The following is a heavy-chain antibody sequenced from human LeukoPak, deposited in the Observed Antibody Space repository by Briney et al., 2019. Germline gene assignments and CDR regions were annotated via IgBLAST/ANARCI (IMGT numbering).Heavy chain of an antibody. CDR2: IASGGTT. D-gene: IGHD1-26*01. CDR3: ARGGDIVGATRSAFDL. J-gene: IGHJ3*01. CDR1: GLTVSSNY. Sequence: GGSLRLSCAASGLTVSSNYMSWVRHAPGKGLERVSVIASGGTTYYADSVKGRFTISRDNSKNTLYLQMNDLRAEDTAVFYCARGGDIVGATRSAFDLWGQGTMVTVSS. V-gene: IGHV3-53*01.